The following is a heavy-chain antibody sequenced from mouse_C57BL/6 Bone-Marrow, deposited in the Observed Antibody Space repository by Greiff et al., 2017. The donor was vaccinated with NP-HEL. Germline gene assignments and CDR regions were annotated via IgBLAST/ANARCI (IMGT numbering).Heavy chain of an antibody. D-gene: IGHD1-1*01. CDR1: GYAFTNYL. CDR2: INPGSGGT. Sequence: LQESGAELVRPGTSVKVSCKASGYAFTNYLIEWVKQRPGQGLEWIGVINPGSGGTNYNEKFKGKATLTADKSSSTAYMQLSSLTSEDSAVYFCARGTPYYYGSRGGWYFDVWGTGTTVTVSS. V-gene: IGHV1-54*01. J-gene: IGHJ1*03. CDR3: ARGTPYYYGSRGGWYFDV.